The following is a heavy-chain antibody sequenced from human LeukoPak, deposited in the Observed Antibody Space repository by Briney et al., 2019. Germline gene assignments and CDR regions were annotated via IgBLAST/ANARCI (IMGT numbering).Heavy chain of an antibody. CDR3: ARERLAGNDAFDF. J-gene: IGHJ3*01. CDR2: VTNSGTT. Sequence: PSETLSLTCNVSGESISSHYWSWTRQSPGKGLERIGYVTNSGTTKFNPSLKSRVTISRDTSKNQISLRLSSVTAADTAVYYCARERLAGNDAFDFWGQGTMVTVSS. D-gene: IGHD4-23*01. V-gene: IGHV4-59*11. CDR1: GESISSHY.